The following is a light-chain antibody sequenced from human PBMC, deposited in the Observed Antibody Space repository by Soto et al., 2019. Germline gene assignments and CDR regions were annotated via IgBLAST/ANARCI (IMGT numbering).Light chain of an antibody. V-gene: IGKV1-39*01. Sequence: IQMTPSPSSLSASIGDRVTITCRAGQSISNYLNWYQQKPGKAPKLLIYAASSLQSGVPSRFSGSRSGTDFTLTISSLQPEDFATYYCQQSYSTPRTFGQGTKLEIK. CDR2: AAS. J-gene: IGKJ2*01. CDR1: QSISNY. CDR3: QQSYSTPRT.